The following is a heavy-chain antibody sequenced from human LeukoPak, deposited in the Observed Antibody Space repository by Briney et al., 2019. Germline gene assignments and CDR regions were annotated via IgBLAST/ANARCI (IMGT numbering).Heavy chain of an antibody. D-gene: IGHD3-10*01. CDR2: IKQDGSEK. CDR3: ARDGFDRWYGSGSYYDY. V-gene: IGHV3-7*01. J-gene: IGHJ4*02. Sequence: SGGSLRLSCAASGFTFSSYWMSWVRQAPGKGLEWVANIKQDGSEKYYVDSVKGRFTISRDNAKNSLYLQMNSLRAEDTAVYYCARDGFDRWYGSGSYYDYWGQGTLVTVSS. CDR1: GFTFSSYW.